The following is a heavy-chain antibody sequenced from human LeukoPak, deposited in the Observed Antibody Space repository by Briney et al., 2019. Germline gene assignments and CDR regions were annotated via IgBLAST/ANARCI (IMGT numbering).Heavy chain of an antibody. D-gene: IGHD3-22*01. J-gene: IGHJ3*02. CDR3: ARVQGYYDSSGYPPPEHAFDI. CDR1: GYTFTSYY. V-gene: IGHV1-46*01. CDR2: INPSGGST. Sequence: ASVKVSCKASGYTFTSYYMHWVRQAPGQGLEWMGIINPSGGSTSYAQKFQGRVTMTRDTSTSTVYMELSSLRSEDTAVYYCARVQGYYDSSGYPPPEHAFDIWGQGTMVTVSS.